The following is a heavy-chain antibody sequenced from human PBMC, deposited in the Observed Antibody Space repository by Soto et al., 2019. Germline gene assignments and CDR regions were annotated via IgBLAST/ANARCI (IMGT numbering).Heavy chain of an antibody. CDR1: GGSFTSNNW. V-gene: IGHV4-4*02. D-gene: IGHD1-7*01. CDR2: IYRTGST. J-gene: IGHJ4*02. Sequence: LSLTCAVSGGSFTSNNWWTWVRQPPGQGPEWIGEIYRTGSTNYNPSLKSRVTISLDKSENQFSLKVTSLTAADTAVYYCASRDPGTSVDYWGQGTLVTVSS. CDR3: ASRDPGTSVDY.